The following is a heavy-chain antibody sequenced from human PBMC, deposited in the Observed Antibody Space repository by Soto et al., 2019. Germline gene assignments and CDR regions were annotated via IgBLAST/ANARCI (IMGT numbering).Heavy chain of an antibody. CDR1: GFTFSSYS. CDR3: ARDHARDYGDYGDF. J-gene: IGHJ4*02. CDR2: ISRSSSII. Sequence: EVQLVESGGGLVQPGGSLRLSCAASGFTFSSYSMKWVRQAPGKGLEWVSFISRSSSIIYYADSVKGRFTISRDNAKNYLYLQMKSLRAEHTAVYYCARDHARDYGDYGDFWGQGTLVTGSS. D-gene: IGHD4-17*01. V-gene: IGHV3-48*01.